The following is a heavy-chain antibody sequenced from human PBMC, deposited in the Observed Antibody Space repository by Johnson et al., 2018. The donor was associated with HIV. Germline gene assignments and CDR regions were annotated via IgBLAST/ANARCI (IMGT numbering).Heavy chain of an antibody. CDR3: AKARSLLDYGGFDAFDI. CDR1: SYG. Sequence: SYGMPWVRQAPGKGLEWVAVISYDGTNKYYADSVKGRFTISRDNSKNTLSLQMNSLRVEDTAMYYCAKARSLLDYGGFDAFDIWGQGTLVIVSS. J-gene: IGHJ3*02. CDR2: ISYDGTNK. D-gene: IGHD4-23*01. V-gene: IGHV3-30*18.